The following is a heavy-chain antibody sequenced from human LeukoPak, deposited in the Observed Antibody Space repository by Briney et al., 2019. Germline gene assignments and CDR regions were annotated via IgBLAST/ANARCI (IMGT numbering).Heavy chain of an antibody. D-gene: IGHD3-22*01. CDR3: AKLRYYYDSSGYLTDFDY. V-gene: IGHV3-23*01. CDR1: GFTFSSYG. CDR2: ISGSGGST. Sequence: GGSLRLSCAASGFTFSSYGMSWVRQAPGKGLEWVSAISGSGGSTYYADSVKGRFTISRDNSKNTLYLQMNSLRAEDTAVYYCAKLRYYYDSSGYLTDFDYWGQGTLVTVSS. J-gene: IGHJ4*02.